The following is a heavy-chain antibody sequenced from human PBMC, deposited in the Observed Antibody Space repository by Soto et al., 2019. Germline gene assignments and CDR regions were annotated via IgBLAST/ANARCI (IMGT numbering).Heavy chain of an antibody. CDR1: GFTFSTYA. V-gene: IGHV3-23*01. Sequence: GGSLRLSCAASGFTFSTYAMTWVRQAPGKGLEWVSDISGSGDATYYADSVKGRFIVSKDFSKDILYLQMNSLTAEDTAMYYCAKGPYSSSSVWLDPWGQGTLVTVSS. D-gene: IGHD6-6*01. J-gene: IGHJ5*02. CDR2: ISGSGDAT. CDR3: AKGPYSSSSVWLDP.